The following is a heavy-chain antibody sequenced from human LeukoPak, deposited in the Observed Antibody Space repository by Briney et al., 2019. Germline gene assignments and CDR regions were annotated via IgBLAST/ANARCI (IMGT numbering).Heavy chain of an antibody. Sequence: SETLSLTCTVSGGSISSYYWSWIRQPPGKGLEWIGYIYYSGSTNYNPSLKSRVTISVDTSKNQFSLKLSSVTAADTAVYYCARAYDSSGYYYWFDPRGQGTLVTVSS. D-gene: IGHD3-22*01. CDR2: IYYSGST. J-gene: IGHJ5*02. V-gene: IGHV4-59*01. CDR3: ARAYDSSGYYYWFDP. CDR1: GGSISSYY.